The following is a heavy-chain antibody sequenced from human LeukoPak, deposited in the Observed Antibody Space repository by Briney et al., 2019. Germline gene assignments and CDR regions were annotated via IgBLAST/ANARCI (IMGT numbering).Heavy chain of an antibody. CDR1: GFAFSTYD. Sequence: GGSLRLSCAAAGFAFSTYDMNWVRQAPGKGLDWVSYIRSSGCTIYYADSVRGRFTISRDNAKNSLYLQMNSLRVEGTAVYYCARDGDSSSWYADFDYWGRGTLVTVSS. D-gene: IGHD6-13*01. J-gene: IGHJ4*02. V-gene: IGHV3-48*03. CDR2: IRSSGCTI. CDR3: ARDGDSSSWYADFDY.